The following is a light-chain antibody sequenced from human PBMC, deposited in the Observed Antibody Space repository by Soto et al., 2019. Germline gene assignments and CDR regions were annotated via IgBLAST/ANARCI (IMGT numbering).Light chain of an antibody. CDR3: QQRSNFIT. CDR1: QSVSSY. J-gene: IGKJ5*01. Sequence: EIVLTQSPATLSLSPGERATLSCRASQSVSSYLAWYQQKPGQAPRLLIYDASNRATGITARFSGSGSGTDFTLTISSLESEDFAVYYCQQRSNFITFGQGTRLEIK. CDR2: DAS. V-gene: IGKV3-11*01.